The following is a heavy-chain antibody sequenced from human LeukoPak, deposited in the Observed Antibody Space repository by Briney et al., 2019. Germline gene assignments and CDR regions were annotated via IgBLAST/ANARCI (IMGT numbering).Heavy chain of an antibody. CDR3: ASQLSSGWFDY. D-gene: IGHD6-19*01. Sequence: SETPSLTCTVSGGSISSYYWSWIRQPPGKGLEWIWYIYYSGSTNYNPSLKSRVTISVDTSKNQFSLKLSSVTAADTAVYYCASQLSSGWFDYWGQGTLVTVSS. V-gene: IGHV4-59*08. CDR1: GGSISSYY. J-gene: IGHJ4*02. CDR2: IYYSGST.